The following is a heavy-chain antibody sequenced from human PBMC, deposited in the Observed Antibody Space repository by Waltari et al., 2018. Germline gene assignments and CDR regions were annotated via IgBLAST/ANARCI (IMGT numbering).Heavy chain of an antibody. CDR3: ARHASEDYSSSWSDFYYYYYYMDV. CDR2: IYYSGST. J-gene: IGHJ6*03. CDR1: GGSISSSSYY. Sequence: GLVKPSETLSLTCTVSGGSISSSSYYWGWIRQPPGKGLEWIGSIYYSGSTYYNPSLKSRVTISVDTSKNQFSLKLSSVTAADTAVYYCARHASEDYSSSWSDFYYYYYYMDVWGKGTTVTVSS. D-gene: IGHD6-13*01. V-gene: IGHV4-39*01.